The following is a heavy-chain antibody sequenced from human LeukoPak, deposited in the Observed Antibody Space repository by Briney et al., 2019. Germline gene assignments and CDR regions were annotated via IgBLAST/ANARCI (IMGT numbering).Heavy chain of an antibody. CDR3: AKAKGLQLGYMDV. D-gene: IGHD1-1*01. V-gene: IGHV3-33*06. CDR1: GFTFSSYG. CDR2: IWYDGSNK. J-gene: IGHJ6*03. Sequence: PGGSLRLSCAASGFTFSSYGMHGVGQAPGKGLEGGAVIWYDGSNKYYADSVKRRFTISRDNSKNTLYLQMNSLRAEDTAVYYCAKAKGLQLGYMDVWGKGTTVTVSS.